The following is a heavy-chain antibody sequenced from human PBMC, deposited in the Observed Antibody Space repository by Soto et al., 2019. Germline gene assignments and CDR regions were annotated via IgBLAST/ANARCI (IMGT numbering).Heavy chain of an antibody. CDR1: GYTFSNYG. Sequence: QVQLVQSGAEVKKPGASVKVSCKASGYTFSNYGITWVRQAPGQGLEWMGLIIAYNGNTNYAQTLQRRVTMTTYTSTSPAYMDLRGLRSDATAVYYCAGRPAYSTSFDVYDIWGQGTMVTVSS. CDR3: AGRPAYSTSFDVYDI. V-gene: IGHV1-18*01. CDR2: IIAYNGNT. D-gene: IGHD6-6*01. J-gene: IGHJ3*02.